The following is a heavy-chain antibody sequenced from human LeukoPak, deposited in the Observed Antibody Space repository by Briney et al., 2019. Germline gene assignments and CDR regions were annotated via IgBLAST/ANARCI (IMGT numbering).Heavy chain of an antibody. V-gene: IGHV3-23*01. CDR2: ISGSGGST. CDR3: AKRGIVGTTLYYFDY. CDR1: GFTFSTYA. D-gene: IGHD1-26*01. J-gene: IGHJ4*02. Sequence: GGSLRLSCAASGFTFSTYAMSWVRQAPGKGLEWVSGISGSGGSTDYADSVKGRFTTSRDNSKNTLYLQMNSLRGEDTAVYFCAKRGIVGTTLYYFDYWGQGTLVTVSS.